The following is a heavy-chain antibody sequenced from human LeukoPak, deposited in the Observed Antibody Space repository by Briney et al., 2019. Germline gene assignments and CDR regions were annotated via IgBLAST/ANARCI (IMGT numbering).Heavy chain of an antibody. CDR3: ARSYYDSSGYEFDY. V-gene: IGHV1-8*01. J-gene: IGHJ4*02. Sequence: ASVKVSCKASGYTFTSYDINWVRQATGQGLEWMGWMNPNSGNTGYAQKFQGRVTMTRNASISTAYMELSSLRSEDTAVYYCARSYYDSSGYEFDYWGQGTLVTVSS. D-gene: IGHD3-22*01. CDR2: MNPNSGNT. CDR1: GYTFTSYD.